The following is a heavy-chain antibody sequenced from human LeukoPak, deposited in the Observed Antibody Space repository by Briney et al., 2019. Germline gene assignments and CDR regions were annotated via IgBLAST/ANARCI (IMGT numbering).Heavy chain of an antibody. CDR1: GFTFDGHI. CDR3: AKKSGAPANFDY. V-gene: IGHV3-43*02. CDR2: ISEDGSRT. Sequence: GGSLRLSCGASGFTFDGHITHWVRLAPGKGLEWVSLISEDGSRTYYADSVKGRFSISRDNSKNSLYLQMNSLRAEDTALYYCAKKSGAPANFDYWGRGTLVTVSS. J-gene: IGHJ4*02. D-gene: IGHD6-13*01.